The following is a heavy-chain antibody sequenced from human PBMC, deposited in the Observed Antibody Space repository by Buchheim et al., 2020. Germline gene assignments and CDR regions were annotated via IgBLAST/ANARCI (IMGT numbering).Heavy chain of an antibody. CDR3: AIPPSRYCRSSWCARQV. CDR2: ISGCGGST. J-gene: IGHJ6*03. V-gene: IGHV3-23*04. Sequence: VQLVESGGGLVKPGGSLRLSCAASGFTFSSYAMSWVRQAPGKGLEWVSAISGCGGSTYYADSVKGRFTISRDNSKNTLYLQKNRQRAEDRAVYYCAIPPSRYCRSSWCARQVWGKGTT. CDR1: GFTFSSYA. D-gene: IGHD2-2*01.